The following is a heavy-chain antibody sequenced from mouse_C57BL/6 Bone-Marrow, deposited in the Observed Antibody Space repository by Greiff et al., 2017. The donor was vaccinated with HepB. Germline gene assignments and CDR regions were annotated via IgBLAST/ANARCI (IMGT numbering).Heavy chain of an antibody. Sequence: EVKLMESGGGLVKPGGSLKLSCAASGFTFSSYTMSWVRQTPEKRLEWVATISGGGGNTYYPDSVKGRFTISRDNAKNTLYLQMSSLRSEDTALYYCARQGDITTVVATPFAYWGQGTLVTVSA. CDR3: ARQGDITTVVATPFAY. J-gene: IGHJ3*01. D-gene: IGHD1-1*01. CDR1: GFTFSSYT. CDR2: ISGGGGNT. V-gene: IGHV5-9*01.